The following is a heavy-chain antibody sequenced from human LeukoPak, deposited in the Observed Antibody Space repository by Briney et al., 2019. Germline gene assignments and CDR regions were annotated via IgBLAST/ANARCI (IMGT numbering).Heavy chain of an antibody. D-gene: IGHD2-2*01. V-gene: IGHV3-33*01. CDR3: VRVSSSTSCPDCYNMDV. J-gene: IGHJ6*03. CDR1: GFTFSYFG. Sequence: GGSLRLSCAASGFTFSYFGMHWVCQAPGKGLEWVAVIWNDGSNRYYADSVKGRFTISRDNSQYTLYLQMNSLRAEDTAVYYCVRVSSSTSCPDCYNMDVWGKGTTVTVSS. CDR2: IWNDGSNR.